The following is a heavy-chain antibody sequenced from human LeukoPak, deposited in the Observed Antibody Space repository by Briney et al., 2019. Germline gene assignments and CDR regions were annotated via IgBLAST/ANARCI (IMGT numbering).Heavy chain of an antibody. CDR1: GGSFSGYY. J-gene: IGHJ4*02. Sequence: SETLSLTCAVYGGSFSGYYWSWIRQPPGKGLEWIGEINHSGSTNYNPSLKSRVTISVDTSKNQFSLKLSSVTAADTAVYYCARHAAVTRDFDYWGQGTLVTVSS. CDR3: ARHAAVTRDFDY. CDR2: INHSGST. V-gene: IGHV4-34*01. D-gene: IGHD4-17*01.